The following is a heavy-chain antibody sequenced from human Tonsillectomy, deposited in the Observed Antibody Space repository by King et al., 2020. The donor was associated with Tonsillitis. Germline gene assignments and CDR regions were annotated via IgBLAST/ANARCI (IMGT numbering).Heavy chain of an antibody. CDR1: GDSISRRGYF. CDR3: ARQGVPGGNDY. CDR2: VYYSGGT. D-gene: IGHD2-2*01. V-gene: IGHV4-39*01. Sequence: QLQESGPGLVKPWETLSLTCTVSGDSISRRGYFWGWIRQPPGKGLEWVAGVYYSGGTYYNPSLKSRVTASVDTSKNQFSRHLNAVTAADTAVYYCARQGVPGGNDYWGQGTLVTVSS. J-gene: IGHJ4*02.